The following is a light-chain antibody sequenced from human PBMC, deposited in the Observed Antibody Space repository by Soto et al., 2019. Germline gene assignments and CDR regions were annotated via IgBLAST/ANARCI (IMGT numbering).Light chain of an antibody. J-gene: IGKJ2*01. Sequence: DIQMTQSPSTLSASVEDRVTITCRASQSISAWLAWYQQKPGKAPKLLVYKASTLETGVPSRFSGSGSGTEFTLTISSLQPDYFATYYCHQYHKFPYTFGQGTKLEIK. V-gene: IGKV1-5*03. CDR1: QSISAW. CDR3: HQYHKFPYT. CDR2: KAS.